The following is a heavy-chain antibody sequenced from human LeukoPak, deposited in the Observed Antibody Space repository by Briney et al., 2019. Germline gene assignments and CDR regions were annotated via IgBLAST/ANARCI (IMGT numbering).Heavy chain of an antibody. D-gene: IGHD3-10*01. V-gene: IGHV1-8*01. CDR1: GYTFTSFD. CDR2: MNPNSGNT. CDR3: ARAPLYGSGSYYSSP. Sequence: ASVRVSCKASGYTFTSFDINWVRQATGQGLEWMGWMNPNSGNTGYAQKFQGRVTMTRNTSISTAYMELSSLRSEDTAVYYCARAPLYGSGSYYSSPWGQGTLVTVSS. J-gene: IGHJ5*02.